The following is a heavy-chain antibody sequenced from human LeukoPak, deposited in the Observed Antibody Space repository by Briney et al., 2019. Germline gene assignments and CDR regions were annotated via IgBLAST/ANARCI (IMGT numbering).Heavy chain of an antibody. CDR2: IYASGST. Sequence: SETLSLTCTVSGGSISSYYWSWIRQPAGKGLEWIGRIYASGSTNYNPSLKSRVTMSVDTSKNQFSLKLSSVTAADTAVYYCARATPPYGSGSPSLYYYGMDIWGQGTTVTVSS. J-gene: IGHJ6*02. D-gene: IGHD3-10*01. CDR1: GGSISSYY. CDR3: ARATPPYGSGSPSLYYYGMDI. V-gene: IGHV4-4*07.